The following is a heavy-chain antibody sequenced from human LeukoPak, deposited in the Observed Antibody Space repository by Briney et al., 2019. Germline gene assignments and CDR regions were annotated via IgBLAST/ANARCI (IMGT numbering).Heavy chain of an antibody. CDR1: GGSISSYY. J-gene: IGHJ5*02. CDR2: IYYSGRT. Sequence: AETLSLTCTVSGGSISSYYWSWIRQPPGKGLEWIGYIYYSGRTNYNPSLKSRVTRSVDTSKNQFSLRLSSVTAADTAVYYCARDIIDSSGYYAGWFDPWGQGTLVTDSS. CDR3: ARDIIDSSGYYAGWFDP. D-gene: IGHD3-22*01. V-gene: IGHV4-59*01.